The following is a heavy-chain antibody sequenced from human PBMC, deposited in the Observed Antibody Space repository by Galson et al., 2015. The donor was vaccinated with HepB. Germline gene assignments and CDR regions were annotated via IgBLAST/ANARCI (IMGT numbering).Heavy chain of an antibody. CDR1: GFTFRSHW. CDR3: ARLSGYDSGWFDP. D-gene: IGHD5-12*01. CDR2: IKEDGSQK. Sequence: SLRLSCAASGFTFRSHWMSWVRQAPGKGLEWVANIKEDGSQKYYVDSVKGRFTISRDNAENLLFLQMNSLRADDTAVYYCARLSGYDSGWFDPWGQGTLVTVSS. V-gene: IGHV3-7*03. J-gene: IGHJ5*02.